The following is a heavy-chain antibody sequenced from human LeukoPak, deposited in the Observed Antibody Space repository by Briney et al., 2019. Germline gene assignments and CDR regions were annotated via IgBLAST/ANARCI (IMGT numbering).Heavy chain of an antibody. D-gene: IGHD6-19*01. Sequence: GGSLRLSCAASGFTVSTKYMSWIRQAPGKGLEWVSVIYTGGSTFYADSVKGRFSISRDNSKNTLYLQMNSLRAEDTAVYYCARDMAGLDYWGQGTLVTVSS. CDR2: IYTGGST. CDR3: ARDMAGLDY. J-gene: IGHJ4*02. V-gene: IGHV3-66*01. CDR1: GFTVSTKY.